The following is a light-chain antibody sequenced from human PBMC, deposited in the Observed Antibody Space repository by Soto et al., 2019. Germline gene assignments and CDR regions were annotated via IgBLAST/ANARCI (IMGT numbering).Light chain of an antibody. CDR1: SSDVAAYNF. Sequence: QSALTQPASVSGSPGQSITISCTGTSSDVAAYNFVSWYQQHPGEVPKLMIYEVIKRPSGISDRFSGSKSGNTASLTISALQAEDEDDYYCSAYTHSNTVIFGGGTKLTVL. CDR2: EVI. J-gene: IGLJ2*01. V-gene: IGLV2-14*03. CDR3: SAYTHSNTVI.